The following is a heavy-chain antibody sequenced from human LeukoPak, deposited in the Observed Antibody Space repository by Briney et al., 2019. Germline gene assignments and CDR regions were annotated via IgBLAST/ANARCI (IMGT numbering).Heavy chain of an antibody. V-gene: IGHV4-39*07. CDR1: GGSISSSSYY. Sequence: SETLSLTCALSGGSISSSSYYWGWLRQPPGKGLEWIGSIYYTGSTNSNPSLKSRVTISVDTSKNQFSLKLTSVTVADTAVYYCTRYYYASSGYYSGWVVAFDIWGQGTMVTVSS. D-gene: IGHD3-22*01. CDR3: TRYYYASSGYYSGWVVAFDI. J-gene: IGHJ3*02. CDR2: IYYTGST.